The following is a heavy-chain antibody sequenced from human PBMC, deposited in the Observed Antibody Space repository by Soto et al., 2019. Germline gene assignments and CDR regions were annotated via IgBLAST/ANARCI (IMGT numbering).Heavy chain of an antibody. J-gene: IGHJ6*02. V-gene: IGHV4-59*01. CDR2: VYYSGTT. CDR3: ARGPTAHYYYDGMGV. CDR1: GGSISSYY. Sequence: QVQLQESGPGLVEPSETLSLTCTVSGGSISSYYWSWIRQPPGKGLEWIGYVYYSGTTNYNPSLTSRATISVDTSKKQFSLRLSSVTAADTAVYYCARGPTAHYYYDGMGVWGQGTTVTVSS.